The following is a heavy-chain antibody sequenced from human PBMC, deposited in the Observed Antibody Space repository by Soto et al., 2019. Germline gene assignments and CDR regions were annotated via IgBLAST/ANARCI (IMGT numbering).Heavy chain of an antibody. CDR3: ARDELELRGYYFSYYGMGV. CDR2: INPSGGST. J-gene: IGHJ6*01. V-gene: IGHV1-46*01. D-gene: IGHD1-7*01. CDR1: GYTFTSYY. Sequence: ASVKVSCKASGYTFTSYYMHWVRQAPGQGLEWMGIINPSGGSTSYAQKFQGRVTMTRDTSTSTVYMELSSLRSEDTAVYYCARDELELRGYYFSYYGMGVWGQGTTVNVAS.